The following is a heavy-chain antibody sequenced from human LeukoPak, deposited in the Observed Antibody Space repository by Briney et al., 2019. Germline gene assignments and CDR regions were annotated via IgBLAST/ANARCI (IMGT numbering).Heavy chain of an antibody. Sequence: PGGSLRLSCAASGFTFSSYGMHWVRQAPGKGLEWVAFIRYDGSNKYYADSVKGRFTISRDNSKNTLYLQMNSLRAEDTAVYYCARVVAGFGENYFDYWGQGTLVTVSS. V-gene: IGHV3-30*02. J-gene: IGHJ4*02. CDR3: ARVVAGFGENYFDY. CDR2: IRYDGSNK. D-gene: IGHD3-10*01. CDR1: GFTFSSYG.